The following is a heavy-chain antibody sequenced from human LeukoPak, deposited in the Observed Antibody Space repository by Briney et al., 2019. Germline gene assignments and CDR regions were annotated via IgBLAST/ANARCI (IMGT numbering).Heavy chain of an antibody. CDR2: IYTSGST. J-gene: IGHJ4*02. Sequence: SETLSLTCTVSGGSISSGSYYWSWIRQPAGKGLEWIGRIYTSGSTNYNPSLKSRVTISVDTSKNQFSLKLSSVTAADTAVYYCARDSATYYYDSSGYSNWGQGTLVTSPQ. V-gene: IGHV4-61*02. D-gene: IGHD3-22*01. CDR3: ARDSATYYYDSSGYSN. CDR1: GGSISSGSYY.